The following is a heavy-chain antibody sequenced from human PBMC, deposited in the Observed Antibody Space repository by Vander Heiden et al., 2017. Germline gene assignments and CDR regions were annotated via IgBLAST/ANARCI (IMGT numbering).Heavy chain of an antibody. J-gene: IGHJ4*02. Sequence: QVQLVESGGGVVQPGRSLRLSCAASGFTFSSYGMPWVRQAPGKGLEWVAVIWYDGSNKYYADSVKGRFTISRDNSKNTLYLQMNSLRAEDTAVYYCARAWEGLYYFDYWGQGTLVTVSS. CDR1: GFTFSSYG. CDR2: IWYDGSNK. CDR3: ARAWEGLYYFDY. D-gene: IGHD1-26*01. V-gene: IGHV3-33*01.